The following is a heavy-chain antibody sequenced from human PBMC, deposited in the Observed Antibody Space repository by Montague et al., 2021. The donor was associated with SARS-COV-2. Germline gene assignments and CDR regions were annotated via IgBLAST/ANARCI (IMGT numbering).Heavy chain of an antibody. D-gene: IGHD3-22*01. CDR1: GFTFSNFA. V-gene: IGHV3-23*01. J-gene: IGHJ4*02. CDR2: ISSSGGST. Sequence: SLRLSCAASGFTFSNFAMSWVRQAPGKGLEWVSAISSSGGSTYYADSVKGRFTISRDNSKNRLYLQINSLSAEDTAVFYCASHYSDGSGYPYWGQGTLVTVSS. CDR3: ASHYSDGSGYPY.